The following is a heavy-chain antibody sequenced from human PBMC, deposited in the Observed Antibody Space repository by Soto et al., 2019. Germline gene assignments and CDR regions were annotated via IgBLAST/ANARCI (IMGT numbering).Heavy chain of an antibody. J-gene: IGHJ6*02. CDR1: GGSFSGYY. CDR2: INHSGST. CDR3: ARGVVMTTISYYGMDV. Sequence: SKTLDLTCAVYGGSFSGYYWSWIRQPPGKGLEWIGEINHSGSTNYNPSLKSRVTISVDTSKNQFSLKLSSVTAADTAVYYCARGVVMTTISYYGMDVWGQGTTGTCSS. D-gene: IGHD3-3*01. V-gene: IGHV4-34*01.